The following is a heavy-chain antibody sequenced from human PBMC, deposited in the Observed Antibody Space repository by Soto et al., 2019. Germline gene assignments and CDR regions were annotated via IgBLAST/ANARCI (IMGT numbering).Heavy chain of an antibody. V-gene: IGHV4-34*01. J-gene: IGHJ6*02. Sequence: SETLSLTCAVYGGSFSGYSWSWIRQPPGKGLEWIGEINHSGSTNYNPSLKSRVTISVDTSKNQFSLKLSSVTAADTAVYYCARETAYYYYGMDVWGQGTTVT. D-gene: IGHD2-21*02. CDR2: INHSGST. CDR1: GGSFSGYS. CDR3: ARETAYYYYGMDV.